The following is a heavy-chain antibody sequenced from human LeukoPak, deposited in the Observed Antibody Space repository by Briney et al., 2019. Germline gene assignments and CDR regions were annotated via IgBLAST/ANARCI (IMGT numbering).Heavy chain of an antibody. V-gene: IGHV1-69*13. Sequence: SVKVSCKATGYTFIIHGISWVRQAPGQGLEWMGGIIPIFGTANYAQKFQGRVTITADESTSTAYMELSSLRSEDTAVYYCARVSDIVATFDYWGQGTLVTVSS. CDR1: GYTFIIHG. CDR2: IIPIFGTA. J-gene: IGHJ4*02. D-gene: IGHD5-12*01. CDR3: ARVSDIVATFDY.